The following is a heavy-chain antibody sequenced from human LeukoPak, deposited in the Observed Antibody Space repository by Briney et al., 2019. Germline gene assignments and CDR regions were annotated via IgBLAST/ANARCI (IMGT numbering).Heavy chain of an antibody. J-gene: IGHJ3*02. CDR1: GFTVSSNY. CDR3: ARDGNSVSYTGTYQGGYAFDI. Sequence: GGSLRLSCAASGFTVSSNYMSWVRQAPGKGVEWVSVIYSGGSTYYADSVKGRFTISRDNSKNTLYLQMNSLRAEDTAVYYCARDGNSVSYTGTYQGGYAFDIWGQGTMVTVSS. V-gene: IGHV3-66*01. CDR2: IYSGGST. D-gene: IGHD3-16*02.